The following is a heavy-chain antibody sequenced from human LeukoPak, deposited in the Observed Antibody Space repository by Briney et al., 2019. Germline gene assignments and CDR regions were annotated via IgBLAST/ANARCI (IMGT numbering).Heavy chain of an antibody. CDR1: LGTFSSYA. J-gene: IGHJ4*02. CDR3: ARDPGGYNPYFFDF. CDR2: IILIFGTA. V-gene: IGHV1-69*05. D-gene: IGHD5-24*01. Sequence: SVTVSCKDSLGTFSSYAISWVRQAPRQGLAGMGRIILIFGTANYAQKFQGRVTITTDESTRTAYMELSSLRSEDTAVYYCARDPGGYNPYFFDFWGQGTLVTVSS.